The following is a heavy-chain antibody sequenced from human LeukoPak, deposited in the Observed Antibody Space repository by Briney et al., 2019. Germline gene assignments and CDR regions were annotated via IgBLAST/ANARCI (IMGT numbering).Heavy chain of an antibody. CDR2: IKSKTDGGTT. CDR1: GFTYTNAW. Sequence: GGSLRLSCAASGFTYTNAWMSWVRQAPGKGVEWVGRIKSKTDGGTTDYAAPVKGRFTISRDDSKNTLYLQMNSLKTEDTAVYYCTTDSGASMVDNHGAGTDYYYYMDVWGKGTTVTVSS. J-gene: IGHJ6*03. V-gene: IGHV3-15*01. CDR3: TTDSGASMVDNHGAGTDYYYYMDV. D-gene: IGHD1-26*01.